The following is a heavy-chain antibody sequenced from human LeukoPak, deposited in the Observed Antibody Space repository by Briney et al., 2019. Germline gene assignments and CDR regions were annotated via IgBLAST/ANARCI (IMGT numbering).Heavy chain of an antibody. CDR2: ISSSSSTI. CDR3: ARDRHRYNYDSGGYPPY. D-gene: IGHD3-22*01. CDR1: GFTFSSYP. J-gene: IGHJ4*02. Sequence: PGGSLRLSCAASGFTFSSYPLNWVRQAPGKGLEWVSYISSSSSTIYYADSVKGRFTISRDNAKNSLYLQMNTLRAEDTAVYYCARDRHRYNYDSGGYPPYWGQGTLVTVSS. V-gene: IGHV3-48*01.